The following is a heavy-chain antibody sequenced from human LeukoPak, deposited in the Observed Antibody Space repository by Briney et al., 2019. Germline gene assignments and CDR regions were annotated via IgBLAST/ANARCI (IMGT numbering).Heavy chain of an antibody. V-gene: IGHV1-46*01. Sequence: ASVKVSCKASGYTFTTYYIHWVRQAPGQGLEWMGVINPSDDSTTYAQKFQGRVTMTRDTSTSTVYMELSSLRSEDTAVYYCARVYYDSSSYYYAGGFDHWGQGALVTVSS. J-gene: IGHJ4*02. CDR2: INPSDDST. CDR3: ARVYYDSSSYYYAGGFDH. CDR1: GYTFTTYY. D-gene: IGHD3-22*01.